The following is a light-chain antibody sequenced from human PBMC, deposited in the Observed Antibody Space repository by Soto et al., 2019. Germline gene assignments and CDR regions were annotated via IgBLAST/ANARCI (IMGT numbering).Light chain of an antibody. CDR2: DVS. Sequence: DLQMTQSPSTLSSSFGDSVTITCRASESISRWLAWYQHKPGMAPKLLIYDVSTLQRGVPSTFSGSGSGTDFALTISSLQPDDFATYYCQHYNGFPVTVGQGTKVDI. CDR3: QHYNGFPVT. J-gene: IGKJ1*01. V-gene: IGKV1-5*01. CDR1: ESISRW.